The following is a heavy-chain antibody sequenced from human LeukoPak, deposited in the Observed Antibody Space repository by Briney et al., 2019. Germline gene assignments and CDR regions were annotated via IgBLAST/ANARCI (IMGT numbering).Heavy chain of an antibody. CDR3: ARKRADTWYYFDY. CDR2: LHHSGST. Sequence: SETLSLTCAVSGGSISSNYWWSWGRQPPGKGLEWIGELHHSGSTNYSPSLKSRVTTSVDKSKNQFSLKLTSVTAADTAVYYCARKRADTWYYFDYWGQGTLVTVSS. CDR1: GGSISSNYW. V-gene: IGHV4-4*02. D-gene: IGHD2-2*02. J-gene: IGHJ4*02.